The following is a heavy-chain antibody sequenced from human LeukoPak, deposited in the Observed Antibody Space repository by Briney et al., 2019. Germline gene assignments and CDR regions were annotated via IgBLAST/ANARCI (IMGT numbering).Heavy chain of an antibody. D-gene: IGHD2-8*01. CDR1: GDSVSSNSAS. CDR2: TYYRSKWGN. J-gene: IGHJ4*02. Sequence: SQTLSLTCAISGDSVSSNSASWHWIRQSPSRGLERLGRTYYRSKWGNNYAVSVKSRITINPDTSKNQFSLQLKSVTSEDTAVYYCAREGGIFYMIDYWGQGTLVTVSS. V-gene: IGHV6-1*01. CDR3: AREGGIFYMIDY.